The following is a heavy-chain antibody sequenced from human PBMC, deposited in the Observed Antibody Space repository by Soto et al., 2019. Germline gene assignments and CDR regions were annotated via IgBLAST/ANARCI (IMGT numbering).Heavy chain of an antibody. J-gene: IGHJ6*02. CDR1: GGSIISFGFY. CDR3: ARLYYFDSGNHQAGMDV. V-gene: IGHV4-39*01. CDR2: IYHSGST. Sequence: SETLSLTCTVSGGSIISFGFYWTWIRQPPGKGLEWIGSIYHSGSTYYNPSLKSRVTISVDTSKNQFSLKLSSVTAADTAVYYCARLYYFDSGNHQAGMDVWGQGTTVTVSS. D-gene: IGHD3-10*01.